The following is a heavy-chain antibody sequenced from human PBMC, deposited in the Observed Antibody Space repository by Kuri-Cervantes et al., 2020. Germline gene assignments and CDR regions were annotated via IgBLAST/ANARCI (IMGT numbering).Heavy chain of an antibody. D-gene: IGHD5-24*01. J-gene: IGHJ3*02. V-gene: IGHV4-34*01. CDR1: GGSFSGYY. CDR3: ARDKMGYLFDI. Sequence: SETLSLTCAVSGGSFSGYYWSWIRQPPGEGLEWIGEINHSGSTNYNPSLKSRVTISVDTSKNQFSLKLSSVTAADTAVYYCARDKMGYLFDIWGQGTMVTVSS. CDR2: INHSGST.